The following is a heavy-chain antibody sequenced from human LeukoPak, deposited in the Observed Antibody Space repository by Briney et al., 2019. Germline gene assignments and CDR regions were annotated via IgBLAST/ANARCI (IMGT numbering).Heavy chain of an antibody. D-gene: IGHD3-16*02. CDR3: ARDPPVWGSYRYTGGFDY. CDR2: INHSGST. CDR1: GGSFSGYY. V-gene: IGHV4-34*01. Sequence: SETLSLTCAVYGGSFSGYYWSWIRQPPGKGLEWIGEINHSGSTNYNPSLKSRVTISVDTSKNQFSLKLSSVTAADTAVYYCARDPPVWGSYRYTGGFDYWGQGTLVTVSS. J-gene: IGHJ4*02.